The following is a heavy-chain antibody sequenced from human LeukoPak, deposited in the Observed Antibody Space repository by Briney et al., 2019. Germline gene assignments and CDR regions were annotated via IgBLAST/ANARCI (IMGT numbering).Heavy chain of an antibody. CDR1: GLTFSRYA. D-gene: IGHD5-24*01. V-gene: IGHV3-23*01. CDR2: ISGGGDTT. Sequence: PGGSLRLSCAASGLTFSRYAVSWVRQAPGKGLEWVSGISGGGDTTHHTDSVKGRFTIARDNSNDTLYLQMNGLRVEDTAVYYCAKGDGYNSAFDIWGQGTMVTVSS. J-gene: IGHJ3*02. CDR3: AKGDGYNSAFDI.